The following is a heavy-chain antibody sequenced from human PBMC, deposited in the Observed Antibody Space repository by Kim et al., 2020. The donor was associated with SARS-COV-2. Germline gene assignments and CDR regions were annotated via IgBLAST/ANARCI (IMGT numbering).Heavy chain of an antibody. D-gene: IGHD3-16*02. CDR2: ISAYNGNT. CDR1: GYTFTSYG. V-gene: IGHV1-18*01. Sequence: ASVKVSCKASGYTFTSYGISWVRQAPGQGLEWMGWISAYNGNTNYAQKLQSRVTMTTDTSTSTAYMELRSLRSDDTAVYYCAREGTDYVWGSYRYTLDYWGQGTLVTVCS. J-gene: IGHJ4*02. CDR3: AREGTDYVWGSYRYTLDY.